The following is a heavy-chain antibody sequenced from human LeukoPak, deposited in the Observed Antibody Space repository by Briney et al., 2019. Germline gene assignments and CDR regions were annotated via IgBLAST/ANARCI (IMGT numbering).Heavy chain of an antibody. V-gene: IGHV3-23*01. D-gene: IGHD1-7*01. CDR2: VSASGGNT. Sequence: GGSLGLSCAASGFTFSSYAMSWVRQAPGKGLEWVSAVSASGGNTYYAGSVKGRFAISRDNSKNTLYLQMNSLRAEDTAVYYCAKDLTWNFGYFFDYWGQGTLSTVSS. J-gene: IGHJ4*02. CDR1: GFTFSSYA. CDR3: AKDLTWNFGYFFDY.